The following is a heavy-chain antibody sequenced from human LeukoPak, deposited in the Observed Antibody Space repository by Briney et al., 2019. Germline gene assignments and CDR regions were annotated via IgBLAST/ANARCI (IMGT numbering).Heavy chain of an antibody. CDR1: GYTFTDYY. Sequence: ASVKVSCKASGYTFTDYYMHWVRQAPGQGLEWMGWINPNSGTNYAQKFQGRVTMTRDTSIGTAYMELTRLTSDDTAAYYCARNRWMDYWGQGTLVTVSS. V-gene: IGHV1-2*02. CDR3: ARNRWMDY. J-gene: IGHJ4*02. CDR2: INPNSGT. D-gene: IGHD1-1*01.